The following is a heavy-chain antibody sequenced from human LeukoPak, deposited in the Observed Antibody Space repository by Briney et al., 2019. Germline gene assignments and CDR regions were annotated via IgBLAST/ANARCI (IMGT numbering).Heavy chain of an antibody. V-gene: IGHV4-34*01. Sequence: SETLSLTCTVSGGSISRYYWSWIRQPPGKGLEWIGEINHSGSTNYNPSLKSRVTISVDTSKNQFSLRLSSVTAADTAVYYCARRKSYCSSTSCYGGYCSGGSCNYFDYWGQGTLVTVSS. CDR1: GGSISRYY. D-gene: IGHD2-2*01. J-gene: IGHJ4*02. CDR2: INHSGST. CDR3: ARRKSYCSSTSCYGGYCSGGSCNYFDY.